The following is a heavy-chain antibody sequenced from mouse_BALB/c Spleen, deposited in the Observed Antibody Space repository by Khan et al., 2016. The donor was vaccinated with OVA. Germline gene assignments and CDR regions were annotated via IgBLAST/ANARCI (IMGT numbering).Heavy chain of an antibody. CDR3: ARDAGRY. CDR1: GYTFTEYT. V-gene: IGHV1-22*01. CDR2: INPNNGAT. D-gene: IGHD3-3*01. J-gene: IGHJ4*01. Sequence: EVQLQQSGPELVKPGASVKMSCKTSGYTFTEYTLHWVQQSHGKSLEWIGVINPNNGATSYNQKFKGKATLTVDKSSSTAYMEFRSLTSEDSAVYYCARDAGRYWGQGTSVTVSS.